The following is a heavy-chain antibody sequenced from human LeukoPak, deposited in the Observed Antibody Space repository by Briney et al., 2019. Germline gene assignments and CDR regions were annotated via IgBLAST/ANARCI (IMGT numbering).Heavy chain of an antibody. Sequence: PSETLSLTCTVSGGSISSYYWSWIRQPPGRGLEWIGEVNHSGNTAYNPSLKRRVTISVDTSKNQFSLKLRSVTAADTAVYYCATRTSGLDYWGQGNLVTVSS. CDR2: VNHSGNT. J-gene: IGHJ4*02. V-gene: IGHV4-34*01. D-gene: IGHD6-19*01. CDR3: ATRTSGLDY. CDR1: GGSISSYY.